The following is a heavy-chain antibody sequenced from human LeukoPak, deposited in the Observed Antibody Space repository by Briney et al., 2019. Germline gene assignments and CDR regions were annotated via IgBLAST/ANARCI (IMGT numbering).Heavy chain of an antibody. CDR3: AREAMYSYGNNFDY. V-gene: IGHV4-61*01. CDR1: GGSVSSGSYY. J-gene: IGHJ4*02. CDR2: IYYSGST. Sequence: SGTLSLTCTVSGGSVSSGSYYWSWIRQPPGKGLEWIGYIYYSGSTNYNPSLKSRVTISVDTSKNQFSLKLSSVTAADTAVYHCAREAMYSYGNNFDYWGQGTLVTVSS. D-gene: IGHD5-18*01.